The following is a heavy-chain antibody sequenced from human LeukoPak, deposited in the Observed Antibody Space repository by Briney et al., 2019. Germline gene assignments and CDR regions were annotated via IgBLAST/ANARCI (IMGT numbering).Heavy chain of an antibody. Sequence: SETLSLTCTVSGGSISSSCYYWGWIRQPPGKGLEWIGSIYYSGSTYYNPSLKSRVTISVDTSKNQFSLKLSSVTAADTAVYYYARDATDITMIVVVTAGDAFDIWGQGTMVTVSS. CDR3: ARDATDITMIVVVTAGDAFDI. CDR2: IYYSGST. D-gene: IGHD3-22*01. V-gene: IGHV4-39*07. J-gene: IGHJ3*02. CDR1: GGSISSSCYY.